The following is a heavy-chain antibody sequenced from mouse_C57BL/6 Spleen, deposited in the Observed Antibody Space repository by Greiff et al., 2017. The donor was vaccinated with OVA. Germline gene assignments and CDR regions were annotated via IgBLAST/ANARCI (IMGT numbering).Heavy chain of an antibody. Sequence: VQLQQPGAELVRPGSSVKLSCKASGYTFTSYWMHWVKQRPIQGLEWIGNIDPSDSETHYNQKFKDKDTLTVDKSSSTAYMQLSSLTSEDSAVYYCARRGPYYSNPYAMDYWGQGTSVTVSS. CDR3: ARRGPYYSNPYAMDY. CDR2: IDPSDSET. V-gene: IGHV1-52*01. CDR1: GYTFTSYW. D-gene: IGHD2-5*01. J-gene: IGHJ4*01.